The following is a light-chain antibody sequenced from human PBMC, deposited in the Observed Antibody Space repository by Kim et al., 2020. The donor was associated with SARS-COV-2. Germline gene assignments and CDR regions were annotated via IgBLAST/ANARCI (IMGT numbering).Light chain of an antibody. J-gene: IGLJ1*01. CDR3: SSYTSSSPYV. V-gene: IGLV2-14*01. CDR1: SSDVGGYNY. CDR2: DVS. Sequence: QSVLTQPASVSGSPGQSITISCTGTSSDVGGYNYVSWYQQHPGKAPKLMIYDVSKRPSGVSNRFSGSKSGNTASLTISGLQAEDEVDYYCSSYTSSSPYVFGTGTKVTVL.